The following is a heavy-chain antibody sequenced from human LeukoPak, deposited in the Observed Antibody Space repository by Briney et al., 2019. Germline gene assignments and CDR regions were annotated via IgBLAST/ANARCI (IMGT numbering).Heavy chain of an antibody. CDR3: ARALGIVAALDYYYMDV. CDR1: GGSITSSSYY. J-gene: IGHJ6*03. Sequence: SQTLSLTCTVSGGSITSSSYYWGWIRQPPGKGLEWIGNIYYTGNTYYNPSLKSRVTISVDTSKNLFSLNLTSVTAADTAVYYCARALGIVAALDYYYMDVWGKGTTVTVSS. CDR2: IYYTGNT. V-gene: IGHV4-39*01. D-gene: IGHD5-12*01.